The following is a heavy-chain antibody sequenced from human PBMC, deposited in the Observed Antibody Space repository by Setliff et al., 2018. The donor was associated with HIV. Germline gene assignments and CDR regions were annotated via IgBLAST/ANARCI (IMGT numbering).Heavy chain of an antibody. Sequence: ASVKVSCKASGYTLRRHGISWVRQAPGQGLEWMGWISAYNGNTNYAQKFRGRVTLTTDTSTSTAYMELRSLRSDDTAVYYCARVNDILLGYWVGYFDYWGQGTPVTVSS. CDR1: GYTLRRHG. CDR3: ARVNDILLGYWVGYFDY. CDR2: ISAYNGNT. J-gene: IGHJ4*02. D-gene: IGHD2-8*01. V-gene: IGHV1-18*01.